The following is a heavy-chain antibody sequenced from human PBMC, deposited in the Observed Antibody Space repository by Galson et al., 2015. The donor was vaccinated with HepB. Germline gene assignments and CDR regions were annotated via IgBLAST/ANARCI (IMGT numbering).Heavy chain of an antibody. J-gene: IGHJ3*02. V-gene: IGHV3-11*01. D-gene: IGHD2-21*01. CDR1: GFTFSDYY. CDR3: ARWDGADTSDALWAFDI. CDR2: ITRTGSTT. Sequence: SLRLSCAASGFTFSDYYMSWIRQAPGKGLEWFSYITRTGSTTYYADSVKGRFTISRDNAKNSLYLHMNSLRVEDTAVYYCARWDGADTSDALWAFDIWGQGTMVTVSS.